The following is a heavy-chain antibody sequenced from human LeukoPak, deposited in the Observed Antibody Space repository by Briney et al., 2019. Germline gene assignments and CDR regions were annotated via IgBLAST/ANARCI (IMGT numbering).Heavy chain of an antibody. J-gene: IGHJ4*02. CDR3: ARTLSSSLRPYYFDY. D-gene: IGHD6-13*01. V-gene: IGHV7-4-1*02. CDR1: GYTFTSYA. CDR2: INTNTGNP. Sequence: ASVKVSCKASGYTFTSYAMNWVRQAPGQGLEWMGWINTNTGNPTYAQGFTGRFVFSLDTSVSTAYLQISSLKAEDTAVYYCARTLSSSLRPYYFDYWGQGTLVTVSS.